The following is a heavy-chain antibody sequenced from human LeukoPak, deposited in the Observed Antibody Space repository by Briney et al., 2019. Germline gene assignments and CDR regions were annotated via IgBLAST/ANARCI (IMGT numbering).Heavy chain of an antibody. J-gene: IGHJ6*03. CDR1: GITFSDYW. CDR2: IKRDGSET. CDR3: ARIAGSSTTLRDYYYYMDV. D-gene: IGHD6-6*01. Sequence: GGSLRLSCTVSGITFSDYWMTWVRQAPGKGLEWVANIKRDGSETYYVDSVKGRFAISRGNARESVFLQMDRLRAEDTAVYYCARIAGSSTTLRDYYYYMDVWGKGTMVTVSS. V-gene: IGHV3-7*01.